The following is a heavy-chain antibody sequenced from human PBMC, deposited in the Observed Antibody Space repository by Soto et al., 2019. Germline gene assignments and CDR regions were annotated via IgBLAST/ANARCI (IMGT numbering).Heavy chain of an antibody. CDR1: GFTFNRHW. D-gene: IGHD1-1*01. V-gene: IGHV3-7*01. CDR2: IKEDGSEK. J-gene: IGHJ4*02. Sequence: EVQLVESGGGLVQPGGSLRLSCAVSGFTFNRHWMSWVRQTPGKGLEGVASIKEDGSEKSYVDSVKGRFTISRDNAKNSLFLQMNSLRVEDTAVYYCVRTGGNPPDYWGQGTLVTVSS. CDR3: VRTGGNPPDY.